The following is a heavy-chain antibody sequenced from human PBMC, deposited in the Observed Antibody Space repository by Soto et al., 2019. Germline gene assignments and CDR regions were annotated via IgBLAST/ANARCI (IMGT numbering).Heavy chain of an antibody. CDR2: ISSSSSTI. Sequence: EVQLVESGGGLVQPGGSLRLSCAASGFTFSSYSMNWVRQAPGKGLEWVSYISSSSSTIYYADSVKGRFTISRDNAKNSLSLQMNSLRAEHTAVYYCARDGQGGGVVNWFDPWGQGTQVTVSS. CDR1: GFTFSSYS. D-gene: IGHD3-16*01. V-gene: IGHV3-48*01. CDR3: ARDGQGGGVVNWFDP. J-gene: IGHJ5*02.